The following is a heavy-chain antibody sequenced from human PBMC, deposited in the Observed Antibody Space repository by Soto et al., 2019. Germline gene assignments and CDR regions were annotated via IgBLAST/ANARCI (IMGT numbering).Heavy chain of an antibody. CDR1: GFTFSSYS. Sequence: KPGGSLRLSCAASGFTFSSYSMNWVRQAPGKGLEWVSSISSSSSYIYYADSVKGRFTISRDNAKNSLYLQMNSLRAEDTAVYYCARAATMFDAFDIWGQGTMVTVSS. D-gene: IGHD3-10*02. V-gene: IGHV3-21*01. CDR2: ISSSSSYI. CDR3: ARAATMFDAFDI. J-gene: IGHJ3*02.